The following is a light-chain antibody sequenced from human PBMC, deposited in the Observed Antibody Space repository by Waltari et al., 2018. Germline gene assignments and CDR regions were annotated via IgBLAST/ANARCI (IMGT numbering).Light chain of an antibody. J-gene: IGLJ3*02. V-gene: IGLV2-14*03. Sequence: QSALTQPASVSGSPGQSITISCTGTSSDDGGYNYVSWYQQQPGKAPKLRISDVSSRPSGVSNRFSGSKSGNTASLTISGLQAEDEADYYCSSYTSINTWVFGGGTKLTVL. CDR1: SSDDGGYNY. CDR3: SSYTSINTWV. CDR2: DVS.